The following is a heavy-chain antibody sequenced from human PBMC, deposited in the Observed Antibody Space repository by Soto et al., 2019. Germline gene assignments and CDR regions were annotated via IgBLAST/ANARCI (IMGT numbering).Heavy chain of an antibody. Sequence: SETLSLTCAVYGGSFSGYYWSWIRQPPGKGLEWIGEINHSGSTNYNPSLKSRVTISVDTSKNQFSLKLSSVTAADTAVYYCARGRGYNYLYYYYGMDVWGQGTTVTVSS. CDR2: INHSGST. V-gene: IGHV4-34*01. D-gene: IGHD5-12*01. J-gene: IGHJ6*02. CDR3: ARGRGYNYLYYYYGMDV. CDR1: GGSFSGYY.